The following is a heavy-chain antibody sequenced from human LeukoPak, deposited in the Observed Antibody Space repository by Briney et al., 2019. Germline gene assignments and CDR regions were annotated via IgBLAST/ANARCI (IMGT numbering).Heavy chain of an antibody. D-gene: IGHD3-22*01. V-gene: IGHV3-30*02. J-gene: IGHJ5*02. CDR1: AFTFSSYG. Sequence: PGGSLRLSCAASAFTFSSYGMHWVRQAPGKGLEWVAFIRYDGSNKYYADSVKGRFTISRDNSKNTRYLQMNSLRAEDTAVYYCASFLSSGYYQTWYDPWGQGTLVTVSS. CDR3: ASFLSSGYYQTWYDP. CDR2: IRYDGSNK.